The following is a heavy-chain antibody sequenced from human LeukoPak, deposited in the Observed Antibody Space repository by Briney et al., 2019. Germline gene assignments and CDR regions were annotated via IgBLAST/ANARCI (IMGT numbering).Heavy chain of an antibody. D-gene: IGHD6-13*01. CDR2: IYYSGST. V-gene: IGHV4-39*01. Sequence: SETLSLTCTVSGGSISSSSYYWGWIRQPPGKGLEWIGSIYYSGSTYYNLSLKSRVTISVDTSKNQFSLKLSSVTAADTAVYYCARCVQQLPDYWGQGTLVTVSS. CDR3: ARCVQQLPDY. J-gene: IGHJ4*02. CDR1: GGSISSSSYY.